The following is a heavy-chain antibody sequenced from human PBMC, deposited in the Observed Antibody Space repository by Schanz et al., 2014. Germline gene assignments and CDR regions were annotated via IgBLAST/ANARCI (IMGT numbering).Heavy chain of an antibody. V-gene: IGHV3-30*03. CDR3: AREMDTAIGDY. Sequence: QAQLVESGGGVVQPGRSLRLSCAASGFTFNNYGMHWVRQAPGKGLEWVALIYYDGSDKYYADFVEGRFTISRDNSQNTLYLEIDTLRPEDTAVYFCAREMDTAIGDYWGQGTLVTVSS. CDR1: GFTFNNYG. D-gene: IGHD5-18*01. CDR2: IYYDGSDK. J-gene: IGHJ4*02.